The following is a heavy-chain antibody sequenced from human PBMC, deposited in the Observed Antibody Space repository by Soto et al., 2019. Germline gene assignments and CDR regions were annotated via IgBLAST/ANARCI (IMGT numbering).Heavy chain of an antibody. Sequence: GGSLRLSCAASGFTFDDYTMHWVRQAPGKGLEWVSLISWDGGSTYYADSVKGRFTISRDNGKNSLYLQMNSLRTEDTALYYCAKSGVAAGLIDYWGQGTLVTVSS. CDR3: AKSGVAAGLIDY. J-gene: IGHJ4*02. CDR1: GFTFDDYT. D-gene: IGHD6-13*01. V-gene: IGHV3-43*01. CDR2: ISWDGGST.